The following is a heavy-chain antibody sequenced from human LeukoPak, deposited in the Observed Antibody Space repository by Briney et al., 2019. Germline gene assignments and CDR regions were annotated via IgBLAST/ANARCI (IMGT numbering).Heavy chain of an antibody. V-gene: IGHV4-59*01. Sequence: PSETLSHTSTVSGGSIINFNWTWIRQPPGKGLEWIGYIYYSGSTNYNPSLKSRVTISVDTSKNQFSLKLTSVTAADTAVYYCARDDHYYDTIPTYFDYWRQGALVTVSS. CDR3: ARDDHYYDTIPTYFDY. J-gene: IGHJ4*02. CDR2: IYYSGST. CDR1: GGSIINFN. D-gene: IGHD3-22*01.